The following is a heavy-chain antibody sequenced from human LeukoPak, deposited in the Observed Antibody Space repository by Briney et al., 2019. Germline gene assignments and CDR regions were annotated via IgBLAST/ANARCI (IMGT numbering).Heavy chain of an antibody. CDR1: GGSISRSY. CDR2: IYGSGTI. J-gene: IGHJ6*03. V-gene: IGHV4-4*07. D-gene: IGHD3-9*01. CDR3: ARFLAGTRHFHFYYYMDV. Sequence: PSETLSLTCTVSGGSISRSYWSWMRQPAGKGPEWIGRIYGSGTITYNPSLESRVTISVDTSKNQFSLKVISVTAADTAVYYCARFLAGTRHFHFYYYMDVWGKGTTVTISS.